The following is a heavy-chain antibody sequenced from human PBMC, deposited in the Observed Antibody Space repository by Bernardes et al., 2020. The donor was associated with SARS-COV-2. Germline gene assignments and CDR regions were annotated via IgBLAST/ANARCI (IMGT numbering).Heavy chain of an antibody. V-gene: IGHV4-34*01. Sequence: SETLSLTCAVYGGSFSGYYWSWIRQPPGKGLEWIGEINHSGSTNYNPSLKSRVTISVDTSKNQFSLKLSSVTAADTAVYYCANTVTTASVPWGQGTLVTVSS. J-gene: IGHJ5*02. CDR2: INHSGST. D-gene: IGHD4-17*01. CDR1: GGSFSGYY. CDR3: ANTVTTASVP.